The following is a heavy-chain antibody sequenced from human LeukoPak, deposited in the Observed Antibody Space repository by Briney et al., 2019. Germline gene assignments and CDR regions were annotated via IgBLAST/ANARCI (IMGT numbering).Heavy chain of an antibody. Sequence: PSETLSLTCTVSGDSISSYYWYWFRQPPGKELEWIARIYYSGITHYNPSLKSRVTISLDTSKNQFSLRLSSVTAADTAVYYCAREGIVRTYDQWGQGALVTVSS. CDR2: IYYSGIT. J-gene: IGHJ4*02. CDR1: GDSISSYY. CDR3: AREGIVRTYDQ. V-gene: IGHV4-59*12. D-gene: IGHD2/OR15-2a*01.